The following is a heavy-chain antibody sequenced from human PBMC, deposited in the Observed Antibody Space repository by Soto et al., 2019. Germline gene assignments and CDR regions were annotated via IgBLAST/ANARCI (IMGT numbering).Heavy chain of an antibody. CDR1: GGTFSSYA. Sequence: QVQLVQSGAEVKKPGSSVKVSCKASGGTFSSYAISWVRQAPGQGLEWMGGIIPISETTNYEQKFQGRVTITADESKSTAYMELSSLRSEATAVYYCARSQGSSTSLEIYYYYYYGMDVWGQGTTVTVSS. D-gene: IGHD2-2*01. J-gene: IGHJ6*02. V-gene: IGHV1-69*01. CDR3: ARSQGSSTSLEIYYYYYYGMDV. CDR2: IIPISETT.